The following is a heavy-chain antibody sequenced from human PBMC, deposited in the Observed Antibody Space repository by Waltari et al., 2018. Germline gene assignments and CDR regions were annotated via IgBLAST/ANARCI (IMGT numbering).Heavy chain of an antibody. CDR2: VNDDGTTT. CDR1: GVTFSPHW. V-gene: IGHV3-74*01. CDR3: GTLEAVAS. J-gene: IGHJ5*02. Sequence: EAQVVESGGGLVQHGGSLRISCPDSGVTFSPHWVHWVRQTPGKGLVWVSGVNDDGTTTRFADPVKGRFTIFRDNARNEVFLQMNSVRAEDTAVYCCGTLEAVASWGQGTLVTVSS.